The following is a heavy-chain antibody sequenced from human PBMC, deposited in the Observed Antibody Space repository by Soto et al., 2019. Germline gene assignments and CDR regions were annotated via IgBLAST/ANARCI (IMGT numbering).Heavy chain of an antibody. CDR1: GGSLSDYY. V-gene: IGHV4-59*01. CDR3: VRDRGYWSGRDAFDI. CDR2: IYHSGNT. Sequence: SETLSLTCAVSGGSLSDYYWSWIRQPPGKGLERIGYIYHSGNTNYNPSLKSRVTISLDRPKNLYSLKLRSVTAADTAVYYCVRDRGYWSGRDAFDIWGLGTMVTVSS. J-gene: IGHJ3*02. D-gene: IGHD3-3*01.